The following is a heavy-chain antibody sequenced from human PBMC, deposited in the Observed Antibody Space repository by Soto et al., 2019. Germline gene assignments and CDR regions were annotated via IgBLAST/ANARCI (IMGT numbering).Heavy chain of an antibody. CDR3: ARVPFGFWSGYPGVFYAY. CDR1: GYTFTSSG. CDR2: ISAYNGNT. D-gene: IGHD3-3*01. V-gene: IGHV1-18*01. Sequence: SSVKVSCKASGYTFTSSGLSWVRQAPGQRLEWMGWISAYNGNTNYAQKLQGRVTMTTDTSTSTAYMELRSLRSDDTAVYYCARVPFGFWSGYPGVFYAYWSRGTLVTVSS. J-gene: IGHJ4*02.